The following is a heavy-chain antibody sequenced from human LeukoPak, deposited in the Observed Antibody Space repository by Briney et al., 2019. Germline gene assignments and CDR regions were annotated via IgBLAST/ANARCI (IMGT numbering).Heavy chain of an antibody. D-gene: IGHD5-18*01. J-gene: IGHJ4*02. CDR1: GYSFTSYW. CDR3: AGGYSYGYFDY. CDR2: IYPGDSDT. V-gene: IGHV5-51*01. Sequence: GESLMISCKGSGYSFTSYWIGWVRQMPGEGPEGMGIIYPGDSDTRYSPSFQGQVNISADKTISTAYLQWSSLKASDTAMYYCAGGYSYGYFDYWGQGTLVTVSS.